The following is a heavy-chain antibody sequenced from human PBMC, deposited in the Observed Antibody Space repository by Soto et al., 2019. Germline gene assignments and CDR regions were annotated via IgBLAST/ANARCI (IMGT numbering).Heavy chain of an antibody. CDR3: AIVLSGYDTYWFDP. D-gene: IGHD5-12*01. Sequence: LSLTCTVSGGSISSGGYYWSWIRQHPGKGLEWIGYIYYSGSTYYNPSLKSRVTISVDTSKNHFSLKLSSVTAADTAVYYCAIVLSGYDTYWFDPWGQGSLVTV. CDR1: GGSISSGGYY. CDR2: IYYSGST. J-gene: IGHJ5*02. V-gene: IGHV4-31*03.